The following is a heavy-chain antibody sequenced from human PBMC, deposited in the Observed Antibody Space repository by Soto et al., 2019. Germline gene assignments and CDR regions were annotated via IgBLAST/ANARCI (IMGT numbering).Heavy chain of an antibody. J-gene: IGHJ4*02. CDR2: NYHSGST. CDR3: ARARNFLTGYYKGGFYYFDY. V-gene: IGHV4-30-2*01. CDR1: GGSISSGGYS. Sequence: SETLSLTCAVSGGSISSGGYSWSWIRQPPGKGLEWIGYNYHSGSTYYNPSLKSRVTISVDRSKNQFSLKLSSVTAADTAVYYCARARNFLTGYYKGGFYYFDYWGQGTLVTVSS. D-gene: IGHD3-9*01.